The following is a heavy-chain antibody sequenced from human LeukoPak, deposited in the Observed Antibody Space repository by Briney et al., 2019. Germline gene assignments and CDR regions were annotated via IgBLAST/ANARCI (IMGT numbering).Heavy chain of an antibody. CDR3: AREQKHREGAFDI. J-gene: IGHJ3*02. CDR2: IKQDGSEK. V-gene: IGHV3-7*01. Sequence: GGSLSLSCAASGFTFISYWMSWVGQAPGKGLEWVANIKQDGSEKYYVDSVKGRFTISRDNAKNSLYLQMNSLRAEDTAVYYCAREQKHREGAFDIWGQGTMVTVSS. CDR1: GFTFISYW.